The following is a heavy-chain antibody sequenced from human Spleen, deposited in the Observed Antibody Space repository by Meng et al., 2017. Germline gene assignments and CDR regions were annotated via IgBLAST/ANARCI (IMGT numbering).Heavy chain of an antibody. CDR3: ARDADWVIFDH. D-gene: IGHD3-9*01. J-gene: IGHJ4*02. CDR1: GFTFSSYE. V-gene: IGHV3-48*03. CDR2: ISSSGSTM. Sequence: GESLKISCAASGFTFSSYEMNWVRQAPGKGLEWVSYISSSGSTMYYADSVKGRFTMSRDNAKNTVYLQMNSLRAEDTAVYYCARDADWVIFDHWGQGALVTVSS.